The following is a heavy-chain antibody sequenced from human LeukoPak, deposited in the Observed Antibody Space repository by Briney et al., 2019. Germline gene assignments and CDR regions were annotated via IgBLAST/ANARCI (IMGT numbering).Heavy chain of an antibody. D-gene: IGHD2-2*01. CDR1: GFTFSSYS. Sequence: GGSLRLSCAASGFTFSSYSMNWVRQAPGKGLEWVSSISSSSSYIYYADSVKGRFTISRGNAKNSLYLQMNSLRAEDTAVYYCAKDFLVPAHGGGQGTLVTVSS. V-gene: IGHV3-21*04. CDR3: AKDFLVPAHG. CDR2: ISSSSSYI. J-gene: IGHJ4*02.